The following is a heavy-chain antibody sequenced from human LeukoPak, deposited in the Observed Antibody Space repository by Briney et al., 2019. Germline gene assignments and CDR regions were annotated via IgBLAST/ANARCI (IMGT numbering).Heavy chain of an antibody. D-gene: IGHD3-22*01. CDR3: ARGGDYYDSSGINNWFDP. CDR2: ISAYNGNT. V-gene: IGHV1-18*01. J-gene: IGHJ5*02. Sequence: ASVKVSCKASGYTFTSYGISRVRQAPGQGLEWMGWISAYNGNTNYAQKLQGRVTMTTDTSTSTAYMELRSLRSDDTAVYYCARGGDYYDSSGINNWFDPWGQGTLVTVSS. CDR1: GYTFTSYG.